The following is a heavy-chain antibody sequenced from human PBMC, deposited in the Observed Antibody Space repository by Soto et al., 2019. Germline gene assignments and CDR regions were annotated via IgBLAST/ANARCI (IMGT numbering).Heavy chain of an antibody. Sequence: PGGSLRLSCAASGFTFSNAWMNWVRQAPGKGLEWVGRIKSKTDGGTTDYAAPVKGRFTISRDDSKNTLYLQMNSLKTEDTAVYYCTTGPPIAAAGLSYYYYYYGMDVWGQGTTVTVSS. CDR1: GFTFSNAW. CDR2: IKSKTDGGTT. J-gene: IGHJ6*02. D-gene: IGHD6-13*01. CDR3: TTGPPIAAAGLSYYYYYYGMDV. V-gene: IGHV3-15*07.